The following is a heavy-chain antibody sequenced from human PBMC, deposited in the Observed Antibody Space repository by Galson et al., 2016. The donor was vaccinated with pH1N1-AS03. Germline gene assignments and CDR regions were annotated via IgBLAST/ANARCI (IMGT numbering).Heavy chain of an antibody. J-gene: IGHJ4*02. V-gene: IGHV3-23*01. CDR1: GFSFNTFA. D-gene: IGHD6-13*01. CDR3: AKVMHGYGSSWSNFFDH. Sequence: LRLSCAASGFSFNTFAMSWVRQAPGRGLEWVSAISGRGDNTFYEDSVRGRFTISRDNSENTLYLQMNNLRAEDTAVYYCAKVMHGYGSSWSNFFDHWGQGTLVTVSS. CDR2: ISGRGDNT.